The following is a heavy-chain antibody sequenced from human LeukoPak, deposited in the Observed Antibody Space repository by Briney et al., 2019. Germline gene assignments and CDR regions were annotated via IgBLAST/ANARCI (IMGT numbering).Heavy chain of an antibody. D-gene: IGHD6-13*01. Sequence: PGGSLRLSCAVSVFTFSSYAMSWVRQAPGKGVEGVSAISGSGGSTYYADSVKGRFTIPRDNSKNTLYLQMNSMRAEDTAVYYCAKGLIAAAGIFDYWGQGTLVTVSS. V-gene: IGHV3-23*01. CDR1: VFTFSSYA. J-gene: IGHJ4*02. CDR3: AKGLIAAAGIFDY. CDR2: ISGSGGST.